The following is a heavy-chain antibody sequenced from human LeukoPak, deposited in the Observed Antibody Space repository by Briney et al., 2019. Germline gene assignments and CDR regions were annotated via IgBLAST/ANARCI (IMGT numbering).Heavy chain of an antibody. CDR1: GFTFSSYA. J-gene: IGHJ4*02. Sequence: GGSLRLSCAASGFTFSSYAMHWVRQAPGKGLEYVSAISSNGGSTYYANSVKGRFTISRDNSKNTLYLQMGSLRAEDMAVYYCARGGEYSGYDRTLDYWGQGTLVTVSS. CDR3: ARGGEYSGYDRTLDY. D-gene: IGHD5-12*01. V-gene: IGHV3-64*01. CDR2: ISSNGGST.